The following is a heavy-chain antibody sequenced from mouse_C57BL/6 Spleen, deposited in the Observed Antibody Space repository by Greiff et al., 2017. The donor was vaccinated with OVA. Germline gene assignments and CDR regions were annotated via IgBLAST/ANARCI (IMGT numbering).Heavy chain of an antibody. D-gene: IGHD2-10*01. CDR1: GFTFSDYY. Sequence: EVKLMESEGGLVQPGSSMKLSCTASGFTFSDYYMAWVRQVPEKGLEWVANINYDGSSTYYLDSLKSRFIISRDNAKNILYLQMSSLKSEDTATYYCARASYLYYFDYWGQGTTLTVSS. J-gene: IGHJ2*01. CDR3: ARASYLYYFDY. V-gene: IGHV5-16*01. CDR2: INYDGSST.